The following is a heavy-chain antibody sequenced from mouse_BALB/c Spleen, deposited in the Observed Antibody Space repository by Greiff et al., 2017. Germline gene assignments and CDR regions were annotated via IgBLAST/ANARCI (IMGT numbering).Heavy chain of an antibody. V-gene: IGHV1S34*01. Sequence: LVKTGASVKISCKASGYSFTGYYMHWVKQSHGKSLEWIGYISCYNGATSYNQKFKCKATFTVDTSSSTAYMQFNSLTSEDSAVYYCARLGSYYGSSYYFDYWGQGTTLTVSS. CDR3: ARLGSYYGSSYYFDY. J-gene: IGHJ2*01. CDR2: ISCYNGAT. D-gene: IGHD1-1*01. CDR1: GYSFTGYY.